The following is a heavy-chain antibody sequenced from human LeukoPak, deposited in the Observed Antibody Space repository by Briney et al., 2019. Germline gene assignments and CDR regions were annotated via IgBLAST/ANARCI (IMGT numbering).Heavy chain of an antibody. J-gene: IGHJ1*01. CDR2: ISHSGST. CDR3: AGISTGSCFRH. CDR1: GYSISNDYY. Sequence: SETLSLTCSVSGYSISNDYYWGWIRQPPEKGLEWLGSISHSGSTYYNPSLRSRVTISRDMPKNQFSLDLNSVTAADTAVYYCAGISTGSCFRHWGQGTLVTVSS. D-gene: IGHD4-17*01. V-gene: IGHV4-38-2*02.